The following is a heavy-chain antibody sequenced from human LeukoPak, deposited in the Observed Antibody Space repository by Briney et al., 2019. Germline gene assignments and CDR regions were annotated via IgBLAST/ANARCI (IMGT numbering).Heavy chain of an antibody. CDR2: VSGSGGST. CDR3: AKEGYYDILTGYQAYYFDY. CDR1: GFTFSSYA. J-gene: IGHJ4*02. Sequence: GGSLRLSCAASGFTFSSYAMSWVRQAPGKGLEWVSAVSGSGGSTYYADSVKGRFTISRDNSKNTLYLQMNSLRAEDTAVYYCAKEGYYDILTGYQAYYFDYWGQGTLVTVSS. D-gene: IGHD3-9*01. V-gene: IGHV3-23*01.